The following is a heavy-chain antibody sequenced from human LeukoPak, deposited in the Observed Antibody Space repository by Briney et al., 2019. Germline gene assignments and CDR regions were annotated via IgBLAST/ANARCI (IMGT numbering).Heavy chain of an antibody. Sequence: SQTLSLTCVVSGDSVSSKNGAWNWIRQSPSRGLEWLGRTYYRSKWYNDFAESMKGRMTISQDTSKNQYSLHLNSVTPDDTAVYYCARDLGTTGWPTCACWGQGSLVTVSS. D-gene: IGHD6-19*01. CDR1: GDSVSSKNGA. V-gene: IGHV6-1*01. CDR2: TYYRSKWYN. J-gene: IGHJ4*02. CDR3: ARDLGTTGWPTCAC.